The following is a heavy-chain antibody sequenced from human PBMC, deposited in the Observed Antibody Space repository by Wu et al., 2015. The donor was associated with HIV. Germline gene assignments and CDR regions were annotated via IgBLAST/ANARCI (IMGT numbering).Heavy chain of an antibody. CDR3: ATRNPGSGSYNYYYFAMDV. CDR2: IVVGNRNT. V-gene: IGHV1-58*01. Sequence: QLQLVQSGPEVKTPGTSVKVSCEASGVSLISSVVHWVRQTRGQRPEWLGWIVVGNRNTNYAPTFQERVTFRRDMSANTVDMELRNLKSDDTAIYFCATRNPGSGSYNYYYFAMDVWGQGTSVTVSS. J-gene: IGHJ6*02. CDR1: GVSLISSV. D-gene: IGHD3-10*01.